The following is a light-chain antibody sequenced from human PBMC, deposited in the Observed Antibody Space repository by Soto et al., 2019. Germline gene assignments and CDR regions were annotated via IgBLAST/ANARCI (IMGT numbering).Light chain of an antibody. CDR3: QQYNNWPSLT. J-gene: IGKJ4*01. V-gene: IGKV3-15*01. CDR2: GAF. Sequence: EIVITQSPATLSVSPGERATLSCRASQSVSSNLAWYQQKPGQAPRLLIYGAFTRATGIPVRFSGSGSGTEFTLTISSLQPEDSAVYYCQQYNNWPSLTFGGGTKVDIK. CDR1: QSVSSN.